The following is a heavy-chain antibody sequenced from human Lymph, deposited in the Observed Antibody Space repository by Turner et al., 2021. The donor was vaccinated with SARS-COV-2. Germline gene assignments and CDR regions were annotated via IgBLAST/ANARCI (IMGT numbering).Heavy chain of an antibody. J-gene: IGHJ6*02. CDR3: ARGRYSGGGMDV. CDR1: GYTFTSYD. D-gene: IGHD1-26*01. CDR2: MNQNSGNT. V-gene: IGHV1-8*02. Sequence: QVQLVQSGAEVTKPGASVKVPCKAPGYTFTSYDIDWVRQATGQGLEWMGWMNQNSGNTGYAQKFQGKDTMTRNTSISTAYMELSSVRSEDTAVYYCARGRYSGGGMDVWGQGTTVTVSS.